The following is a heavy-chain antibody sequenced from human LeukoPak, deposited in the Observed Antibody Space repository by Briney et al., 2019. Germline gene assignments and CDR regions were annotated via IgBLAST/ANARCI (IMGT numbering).Heavy chain of an antibody. Sequence: SETLSLTCTVSGGSISSSSYYWAWIRQPPGKGLEWIGNIYYSGTTYYNPSLKSRVTISVDTSKNQFFLRLTSVTAADTAVYYCARDPGTNWFDPWGQGTLVTVSS. CDR1: GGSISSSSYY. CDR3: ARDPGTNWFDP. J-gene: IGHJ5*02. V-gene: IGHV4-39*07. CDR2: IYYSGTT. D-gene: IGHD3/OR15-3a*01.